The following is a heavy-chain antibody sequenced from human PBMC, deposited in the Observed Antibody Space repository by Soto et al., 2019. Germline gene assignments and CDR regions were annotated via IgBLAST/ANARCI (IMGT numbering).Heavy chain of an antibody. Sequence: SETLSLTCTVSGGSISSSSYYWGWIRQPPGKGLEWIGSIYYSGSTYYNPSLKSRVTISVDTSKNQFSLKLSSVTAADTAVYYCARFYVSGSGYGMDVWGQGTTVTGSS. CDR2: IYYSGST. CDR3: ARFYVSGSGYGMDV. CDR1: GGSISSSSYY. D-gene: IGHD3-10*01. J-gene: IGHJ6*02. V-gene: IGHV4-39*07.